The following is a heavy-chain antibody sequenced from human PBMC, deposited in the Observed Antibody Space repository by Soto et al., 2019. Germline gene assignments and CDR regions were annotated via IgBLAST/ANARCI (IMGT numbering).Heavy chain of an antibody. CDR3: ARKVPGSTTRPDYWYFDL. V-gene: IGHV3-23*01. CDR2: ISGGGDAT. J-gene: IGHJ2*01. D-gene: IGHD3-10*01. Sequence: EVQLLESGGGLVQPGGSLRLSCAASGFTFISYAMNWVRQAPGKGLQWVSAISGGGDATFYADSVKGRSTISRANSRNTVTLQMNSLGADDTAVYYCARKVPGSTTRPDYWYFDLWGRGTLVTVSS. CDR1: GFTFISYA.